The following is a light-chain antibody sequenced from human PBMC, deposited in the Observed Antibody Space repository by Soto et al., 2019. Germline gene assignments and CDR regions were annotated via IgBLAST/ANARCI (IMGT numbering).Light chain of an antibody. J-gene: IGKJ5*01. CDR1: QSFSSSH. V-gene: IGKV3-20*01. CDR2: GAS. Sequence: EIVLTQSPDTLSLSPGDAATLSCGASQSFSSSHIAWYQQKPGQSTRLLIDGASSRASGIPDRFSGSGSGTDFTLTISRLEPEDFAVYYCQQYGSSPPITFGQGTDWRL. CDR3: QQYGSSPPIT.